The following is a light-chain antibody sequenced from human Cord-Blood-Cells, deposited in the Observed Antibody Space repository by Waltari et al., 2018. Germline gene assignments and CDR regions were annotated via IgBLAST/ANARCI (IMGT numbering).Light chain of an antibody. CDR3: QSYDSSNWV. Sequence: NFMLTQPHSVSESPGKTVTISCTGSSGSISSHHVAWYQQPPGSAPTTVIYEDNQRPSGVPERFSGSIDSSSNSASLTISGLKTEDEADYYCQSYDSSNWVFGGGTKLTVL. V-gene: IGLV6-57*02. CDR1: SGSISSHH. CDR2: EDN. J-gene: IGLJ3*02.